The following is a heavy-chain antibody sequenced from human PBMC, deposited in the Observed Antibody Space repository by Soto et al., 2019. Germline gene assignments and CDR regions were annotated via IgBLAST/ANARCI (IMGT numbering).Heavy chain of an antibody. J-gene: IGHJ5*02. V-gene: IGHV2-5*01. Sequence: QITLKESGPPLVKPTQTLTLTCTFTGFSLTSHGVGVVWIRQPPGKALEWLALIYWNDEERYSPSLRSRLTITKDTSKNQVVLTMTDVDPVDTATYYCAHEGFGSDNWFDAWGQGTLVTVSS. CDR1: GFSLTSHGVG. CDR3: AHEGFGSDNWFDA. CDR2: IYWNDEE. D-gene: IGHD3-10*01.